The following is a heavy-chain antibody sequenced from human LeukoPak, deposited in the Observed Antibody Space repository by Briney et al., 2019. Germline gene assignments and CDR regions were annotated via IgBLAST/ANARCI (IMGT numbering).Heavy chain of an antibody. CDR3: AELGITMIGGV. Sequence: PGGSPRLSCAASGFTLSSYEMNWVRQAPGKGLEWVSYISSSGSTIYYADSVKGRFTISRDNAKNSLYLQMNSLRAEDTAVYYCAELGITMIGGVWGKGTTVTISS. CDR1: GFTLSSYE. J-gene: IGHJ6*04. CDR2: ISSSGSTI. V-gene: IGHV3-48*03. D-gene: IGHD3-10*02.